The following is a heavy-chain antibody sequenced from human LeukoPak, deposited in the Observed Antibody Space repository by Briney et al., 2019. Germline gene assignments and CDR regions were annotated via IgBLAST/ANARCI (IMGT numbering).Heavy chain of an antibody. CDR3: ARYAAAQDYYHGLDL. CDR2: IYYSGST. D-gene: IGHD6-13*01. CDR1: GGSISSGDNY. Sequence: SETLSLTCTVSGGSISSGDNYWSWIRQLPGKGLEWIGYIYYSGSTYYKPSLKSRVAISVDTSKNQFSLKLSSVTAADTAVYYCARYAAAQDYYHGLDLWGQGTTVTVSS. J-gene: IGHJ6*02. V-gene: IGHV4-30-4*01.